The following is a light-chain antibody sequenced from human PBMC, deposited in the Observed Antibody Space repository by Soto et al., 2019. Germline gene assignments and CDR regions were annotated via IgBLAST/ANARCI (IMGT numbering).Light chain of an antibody. J-gene: IGLJ2*01. Sequence: QSALTQPASVSGSPGQSITISCTGTSSDVGGYNYVSWYQQHPGNAPKLMIYEVSNRPSGVSKRVSGSKSGNTASLTLSGLQAEDEADYYCSSYTSSSTRVFGGGTKLTVL. CDR2: EVS. V-gene: IGLV2-14*01. CDR1: SSDVGGYNY. CDR3: SSYTSSSTRV.